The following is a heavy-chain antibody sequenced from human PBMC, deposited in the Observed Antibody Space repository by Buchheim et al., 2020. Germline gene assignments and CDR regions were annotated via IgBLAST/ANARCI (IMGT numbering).Heavy chain of an antibody. V-gene: IGHV1-69*04. D-gene: IGHD6-6*01. CDR3: ARDDSSSSGRYYYYGMDV. Sequence: QVQLVQSGAEVKKPGSSVKVSCKASGGTFSSYAISWVRQAPGQGLEWMGRIIPILGIANYAQKFQGRVTITADKSTSTAYLELSRLRSEDTAVYYCARDDSSSSGRYYYYGMDVWGQGTT. CDR2: IIPILGIA. J-gene: IGHJ6*02. CDR1: GGTFSSYA.